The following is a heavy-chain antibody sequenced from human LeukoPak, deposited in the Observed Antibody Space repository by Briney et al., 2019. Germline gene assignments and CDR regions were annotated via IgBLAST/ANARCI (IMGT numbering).Heavy chain of an antibody. CDR3: AKLGSSNSD. CDR2: VSLAGQT. V-gene: IGHV4-4*02. D-gene: IGHD2-2*01. Sequence: SGTLSLTCDVSGGSISNTNWWSWVRQPPGQGLEWIGEVSLAGQTNYNPSLSGRVTMSLDESSNQLSLKLTSVTAADTAIYYCAKLGSSNSDWGQGTLVTVSS. CDR1: GGSISNTNW. J-gene: IGHJ4*02.